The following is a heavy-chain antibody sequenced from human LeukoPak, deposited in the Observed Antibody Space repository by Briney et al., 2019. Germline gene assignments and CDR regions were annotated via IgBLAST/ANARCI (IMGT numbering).Heavy chain of an antibody. CDR2: IYYSGST. D-gene: IGHD1-26*01. CDR1: GGSISSLNL. J-gene: IGHJ2*01. CDR3: ARGVGAVYWYFDL. V-gene: IGHV4-59*11. Sequence: SETLSLTCTVSGGSISSLNLWSWLRQPPGKGLEWIGYIYYSGSTNYNPSLKSRVTISVDTSKNQFSLKLTSVTAADTAVYYCARGVGAVYWYFDLWGRGTLVTVSS.